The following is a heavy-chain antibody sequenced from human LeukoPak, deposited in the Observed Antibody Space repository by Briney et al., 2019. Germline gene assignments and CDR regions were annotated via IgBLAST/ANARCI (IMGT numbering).Heavy chain of an antibody. CDR1: GYTFTSYG. CDR2: ISPYNGNT. Sequence: ASVKVSCKASGYTFTSYGISWVRQAPGQGLEWMSWISPYNGNTNYAQKLQGRVTMTTDTSTSTAYMELRSLRSDDTAVYYCARDGVDIVATTLIDYWGQGTLVTVSS. CDR3: ARDGVDIVATTLIDY. J-gene: IGHJ4*02. D-gene: IGHD5-12*01. V-gene: IGHV1-18*01.